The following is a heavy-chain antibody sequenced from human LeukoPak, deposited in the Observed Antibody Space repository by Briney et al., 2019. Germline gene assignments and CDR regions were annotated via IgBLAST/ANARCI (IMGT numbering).Heavy chain of an antibody. J-gene: IGHJ5*02. CDR1: GGSISSSSYY. Sequence: SETPSLTCTVSGGSISSSSYYWGWIRQPPGKGLEWIGSIYYSGSTYYNPSLKSRVTISVDTSKNQFSLKLSSVTAADTAVYYCAQGGRITMGLFDPWGQGTLVTDSS. CDR2: IYYSGST. D-gene: IGHD3-3*01. CDR3: AQGGRITMGLFDP. V-gene: IGHV4-39*07.